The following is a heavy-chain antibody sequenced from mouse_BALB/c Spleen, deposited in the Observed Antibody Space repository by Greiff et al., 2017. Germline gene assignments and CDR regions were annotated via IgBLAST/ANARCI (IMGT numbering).Heavy chain of an antibody. CDR2: ISSGSSTI. CDR3: ARDPGDWYFDV. J-gene: IGHJ1*01. CDR1: GFTFSSFG. V-gene: IGHV5-17*02. Sequence: VQLKESGGGLVQPGGSRKLSCAASGFTFSSFGMHWVRQAPEKGLEWVAYISSGSSTIYYADTVKGRFTISRDNPKNTLFLQMTSLRSEDTAMYYCARDPGDWYFDVWGAGTTVTVSS. D-gene: IGHD4-1*01.